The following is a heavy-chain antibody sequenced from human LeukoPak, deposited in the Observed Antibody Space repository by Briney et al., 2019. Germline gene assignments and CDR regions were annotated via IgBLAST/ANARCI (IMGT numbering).Heavy chain of an antibody. D-gene: IGHD3-22*01. CDR1: GGTFSSYA. CDR2: IIPIFGTA. CDR3: ARINYYDSSGYYFDY. V-gene: IGHV1-69*05. J-gene: IGHJ4*02. Sequence: EASVKVSCKASGGTFSSYAISWVRQAPGQGLEWMGGIIPIFGTANYAQKFRGRVTITTDESTSTAYMELSSLRSEDTAVYYCARINYYDSSGYYFDYWGQGTLVTVSS.